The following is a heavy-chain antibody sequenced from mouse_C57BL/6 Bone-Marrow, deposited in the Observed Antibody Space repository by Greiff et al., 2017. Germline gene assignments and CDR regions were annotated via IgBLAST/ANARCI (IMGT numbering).Heavy chain of an antibody. CDR3: ARKGGNYYAMDY. CDR1: GYTFTSYT. V-gene: IGHV1-4*01. J-gene: IGHJ4*01. D-gene: IGHD2-1*01. Sequence: VQLQQSGAELARPGASVKMSCKASGYTFTSYTMHWVKQRPGQGLEWIGYINPSSGYTKYNQKFKDKATLTADKSYSTAYMQLSSLTSEDSAVYYCARKGGNYYAMDYWGQGTSVTVSS. CDR2: INPSSGYT.